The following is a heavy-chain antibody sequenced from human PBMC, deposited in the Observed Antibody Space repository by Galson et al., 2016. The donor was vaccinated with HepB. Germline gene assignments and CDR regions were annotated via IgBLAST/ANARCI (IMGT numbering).Heavy chain of an antibody. CDR2: ISGSGNSI. D-gene: IGHD4-17*01. CDR3: AKDPNGDDIGAYDA. Sequence: SLRLSCAASGLTLSSYAVTWVRQAPGKGLEWVSTISGSGNSILYGDSVKGRFTISRDNSKHIVYLQMNSLRAEDTALYYCAKDPNGDDIGAYDAWGQGTLVTVSS. J-gene: IGHJ5*02. V-gene: IGHV3-23*01. CDR1: GLTLSSYA.